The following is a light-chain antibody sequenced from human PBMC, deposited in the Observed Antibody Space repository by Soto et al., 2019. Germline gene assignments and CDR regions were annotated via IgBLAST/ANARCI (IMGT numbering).Light chain of an antibody. CDR2: GPS. J-gene: IGKJ1*01. CDR1: QSVSSN. Sequence: EIVMTQSPATLSVSPGERATLSCRASQSVSSNLAWYQQKPGQAPRLLIYGPSTRATGIPARFSGSGSGTEFTLTIGSVQSEDVAVYYCQQFNSGPGTFGKGTKVEIK. V-gene: IGKV3-15*01. CDR3: QQFNSGPGT.